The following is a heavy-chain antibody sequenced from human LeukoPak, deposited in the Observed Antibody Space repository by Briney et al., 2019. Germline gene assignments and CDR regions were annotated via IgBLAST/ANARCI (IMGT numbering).Heavy chain of an antibody. J-gene: IGHJ4*02. V-gene: IGHV3-7*01. CDR3: ARDFSMDGSGSYDY. Sequence: GGSLRLSCAASGFTFSSYWMSWVRQAPGKGLEWVANVKQDGSEKYYVDSVKGRFTISRDNAKNSLYLQMNSLRAEDTAVYYCARDFSMDGSGSYDYWGQGTLVTVPS. D-gene: IGHD3-10*01. CDR1: GFTFSSYW. CDR2: VKQDGSEK.